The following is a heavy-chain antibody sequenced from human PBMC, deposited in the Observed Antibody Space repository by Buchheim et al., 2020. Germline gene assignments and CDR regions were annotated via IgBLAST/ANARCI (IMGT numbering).Heavy chain of an antibody. J-gene: IGHJ4*02. CDR3: AKLNGQWQYRDY. V-gene: IGHV3-30*18. CDR2: ISYDGSNK. D-gene: IGHD6-19*01. Sequence: QVQLVESGGGVVQPGRPLRLSCAASGFTFSSYGMHWVRQAPGKGLEWVAVISYDGSNKYYADSVKGRFTISRDNSKNTLYLQMNSLRAEDTAVYYCAKLNGQWQYRDYWGQGTL. CDR1: GFTFSSYG.